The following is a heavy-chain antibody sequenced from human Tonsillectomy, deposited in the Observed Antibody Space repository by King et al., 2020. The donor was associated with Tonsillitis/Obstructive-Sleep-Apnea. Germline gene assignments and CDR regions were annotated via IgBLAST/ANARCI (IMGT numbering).Heavy chain of an antibody. V-gene: IGHV4-34*01. CDR1: GGSFSGYY. J-gene: IGHJ4*02. Sequence: VQLQQWGAGLLKPSETLSLTCAVYGGSFSGYYWSWIRQPPGKGLEWIGEMNHSGSTNYNPSLKSRVTMSLDTSTNQFSLRLSSVTAADTAVYYCARGGGYTVNPFDYWGQGTLVTVSS. CDR2: MNHSGST. D-gene: IGHD4-17*01. CDR3: ARGGGYTVNPFDY.